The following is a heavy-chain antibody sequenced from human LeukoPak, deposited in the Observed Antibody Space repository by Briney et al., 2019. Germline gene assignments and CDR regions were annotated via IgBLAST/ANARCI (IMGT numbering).Heavy chain of an antibody. D-gene: IGHD1-7*01. CDR1: GFTFSSYA. Sequence: GGSLRLSCAASGFTFSSYAMSWVRQAPGKGLEWVSAISGSGGSTYYADSVKGRFTISRDNSKNTLYPQMNSLRAEDTAVYYCAKRRGLELLYYYYMDVWGKGTTVTVSS. V-gene: IGHV3-23*01. J-gene: IGHJ6*03. CDR3: AKRRGLELLYYYYMDV. CDR2: ISGSGGST.